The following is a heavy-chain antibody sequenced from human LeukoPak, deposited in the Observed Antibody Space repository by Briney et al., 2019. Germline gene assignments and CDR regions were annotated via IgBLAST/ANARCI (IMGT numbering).Heavy chain of an antibody. CDR3: AKEGRHYDTLTGYYLYYYYYMDV. CDR2: ISGSGGST. J-gene: IGHJ6*03. CDR1: GFTFSSYA. Sequence: GGSLRLSCAASGFTFSSYAMSWVRQAPGKGLEWVSAISGSGGSTYYADSVKGRFTISRDNSKNTLYLQMNSLRAEDTAVYYCAKEGRHYDTLTGYYLYYYYYMDVWGKGTTVTVSS. V-gene: IGHV3-23*01. D-gene: IGHD3-9*01.